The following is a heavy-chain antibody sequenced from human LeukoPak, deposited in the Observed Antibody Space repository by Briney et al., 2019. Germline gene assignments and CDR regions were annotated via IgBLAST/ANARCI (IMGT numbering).Heavy chain of an antibody. Sequence: GSLRLSCSASGFTFSSYAMHWVRQAPGKGLEWIGDIYYSGDTYYDPSLKSRVTISVDTSKNQFSLKLTSVTAADTAVYYCARIIAGRLDYWGQGTLVTVSS. V-gene: IGHV4-59*01. J-gene: IGHJ4*02. CDR2: IYYSGDT. CDR3: ARIIAGRLDY. D-gene: IGHD6-6*01. CDR1: GFTFSSYA.